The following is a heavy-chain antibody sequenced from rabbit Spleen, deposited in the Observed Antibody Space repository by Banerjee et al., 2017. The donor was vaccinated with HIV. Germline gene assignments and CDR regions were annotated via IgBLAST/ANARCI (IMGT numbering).Heavy chain of an antibody. V-gene: IGHV1S45*01. CDR3: ARGSAAMTMVITGFYFAL. J-gene: IGHJ4*01. CDR1: GFSFSSSYY. D-gene: IGHD2-1*01. Sequence: QEQLVESGGGLVQPEGSLTLTCTASGFSFSSSYYMCWVRQAPGKGLECIACIYGDASGSTWYAAWAKGRFTISKTSSTTVTLQMTSLTAADTATYFCARGSAAMTMVITGFYFALWGPGTLVTVS. CDR2: IYGDASGST.